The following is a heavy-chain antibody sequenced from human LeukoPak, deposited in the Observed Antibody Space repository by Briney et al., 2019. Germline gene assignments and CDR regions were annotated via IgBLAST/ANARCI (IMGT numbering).Heavy chain of an antibody. CDR3: ARGDSSGYYPHLSY. Sequence: ASVKVSCKASGYTFTSYYMHWVRQAPGQGLEWMGWINPNSGGTNYAQKFQGRVTMTRDTSISTAYMEPSRLRSGDTAVYYCARGDSSGYYPHLSYWGQGTLVTVSS. J-gene: IGHJ4*02. D-gene: IGHD3-22*01. CDR1: GYTFTSYY. CDR2: INPNSGGT. V-gene: IGHV1-2*02.